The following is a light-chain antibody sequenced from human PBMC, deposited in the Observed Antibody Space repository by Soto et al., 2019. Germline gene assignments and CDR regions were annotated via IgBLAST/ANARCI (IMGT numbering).Light chain of an antibody. V-gene: IGKV3-20*01. Sequence: EIVLTQSPGTLSLSPGERATLSCRASQSVSNNYLAWYQQKPGQAPRLLIYGASNRATGIPDRFSGSGSGTEFTLTITRLEPADFALYYCQQYGYSPWTFGLGTKVDIK. J-gene: IGKJ1*01. CDR1: QSVSNNY. CDR2: GAS. CDR3: QQYGYSPWT.